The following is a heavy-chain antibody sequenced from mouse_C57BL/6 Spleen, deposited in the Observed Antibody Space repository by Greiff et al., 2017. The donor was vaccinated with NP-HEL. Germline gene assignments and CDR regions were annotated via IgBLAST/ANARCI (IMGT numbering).Heavy chain of an antibody. J-gene: IGHJ2*01. CDR1: GYAFSSSW. CDR3: ARSVSTTVVATRFDY. V-gene: IGHV1-82*01. D-gene: IGHD1-1*01. Sequence: QVQLKQSGPELVKPGASVKISCKASGYAFSSSWMNWVKQRPGKGLEWIGRIYPGDGDTNYNGKFKGKATLTADKSSSTAYMQLSSLTSEDSAVYFCARSVSTTVVATRFDYWGQGTTLTVSS. CDR2: IYPGDGDT.